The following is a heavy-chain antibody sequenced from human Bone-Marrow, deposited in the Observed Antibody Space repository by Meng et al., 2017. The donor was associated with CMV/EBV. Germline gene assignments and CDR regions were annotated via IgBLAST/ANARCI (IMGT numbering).Heavy chain of an antibody. CDR2: ISSSSSYI. J-gene: IGHJ4*02. CDR3: ARDCSSTSCYTD. CDR1: GFTFSSYE. V-gene: IGHV3-21*01. D-gene: IGHD2-2*02. Sequence: GGSLRLSCAASGFTFSSYEMNWVRQAPGKGLEWVSSISSSSSYIYYADSVKGRFTISRDNAKNSLYLQMNSLRAEDTAVYYCARDCSSTSCYTDWGQGTLVTVSS.